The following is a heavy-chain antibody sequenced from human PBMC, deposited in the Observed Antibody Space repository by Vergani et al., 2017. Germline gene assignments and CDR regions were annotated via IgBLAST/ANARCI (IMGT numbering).Heavy chain of an antibody. Sequence: QVQLVQSGAEVKKPGSSVKVSCKESGGTFSSYTISWVRQAPGQGLEWMGRIIPIIGIANYAQKFQGRVTITADKSTSTAYMELSSLRSEDTAVYYCARGFSLVVDNYYGMDVWGQGTTVTVSS. D-gene: IGHD2-2*01. CDR3: ARGFSLVVDNYYGMDV. V-gene: IGHV1-69*02. CDR2: IIPIIGIA. J-gene: IGHJ6*02. CDR1: GGTFSSYT.